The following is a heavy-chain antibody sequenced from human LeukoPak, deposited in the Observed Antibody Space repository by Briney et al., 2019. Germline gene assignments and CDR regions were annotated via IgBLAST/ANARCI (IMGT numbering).Heavy chain of an antibody. Sequence: PGGSLRLSCAASGFTFSSYSMNWVRQAPGKGLEWVSYISSSSSTIYYADSVKGRFTISRDNAKNSLYLQMNSLRAEDTDVYYCARDISEDSSGWTPNYYYYGMDVWGQGTTVTVSS. CDR1: GFTFSSYS. CDR2: ISSSSSTI. J-gene: IGHJ6*02. CDR3: ARDISEDSSGWTPNYYYYGMDV. D-gene: IGHD6-19*01. V-gene: IGHV3-48*01.